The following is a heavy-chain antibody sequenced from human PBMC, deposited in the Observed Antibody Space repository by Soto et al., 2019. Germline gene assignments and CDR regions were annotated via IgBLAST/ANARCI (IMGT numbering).Heavy chain of an antibody. CDR3: AKITFGGVIFEFDY. CDR2: ISYDGSNK. Sequence: HPGGSLRLSCAASGFTFSSYGMHWVRQAPGKGLEWVAVISYDGSNKYYADSVKGRFTISRDNSKNTLYLQMNSLRAEDTAVYYCAKITFGGVIFEFDYWGQGTLVTVSS. CDR1: GFTFSSYG. D-gene: IGHD3-16*02. J-gene: IGHJ4*02. V-gene: IGHV3-30*18.